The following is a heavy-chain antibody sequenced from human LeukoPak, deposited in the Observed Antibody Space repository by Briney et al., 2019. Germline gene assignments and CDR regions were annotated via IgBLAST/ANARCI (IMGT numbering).Heavy chain of an antibody. Sequence: GGSLRLSCAASGFTFSSYAMSWVRQAPGKGLEWVSAISGSGGSTYYADSVKGRFTISRDNSKNTLYLQMNSLRAEDTAVYYCAKDLGGSEIRPLWDFDYWGQGTLVTVSS. CDR3: AKDLGGSEIRPLWDFDY. V-gene: IGHV3-23*01. CDR2: ISGSGGST. J-gene: IGHJ4*02. CDR1: GFTFSSYA. D-gene: IGHD3-10*01.